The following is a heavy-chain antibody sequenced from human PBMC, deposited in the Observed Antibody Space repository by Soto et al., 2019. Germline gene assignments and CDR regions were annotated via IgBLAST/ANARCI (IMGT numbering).Heavy chain of an antibody. D-gene: IGHD6-13*01. CDR3: ASVRFSSSWYLFDY. CDR2: INHSGST. Sequence: SETLSLTCAVYGGSFSGYYSSWIRQPPGKGLEWIGEINHSGSTNYNPSLKSRVTISVDTSKSQFSLKLSCVTAADTAVYYCASVRFSSSWYLFDYWGQGTLVTVSS. CDR1: GGSFSGYY. V-gene: IGHV4-34*01. J-gene: IGHJ4*02.